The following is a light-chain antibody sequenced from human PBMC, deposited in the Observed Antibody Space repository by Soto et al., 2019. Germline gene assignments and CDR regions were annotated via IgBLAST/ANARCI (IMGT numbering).Light chain of an antibody. CDR3: QQYAGPPTT. CDR1: QSVSNY. V-gene: IGKV3D-20*01. CDR2: ETS. J-gene: IGKJ5*01. Sequence: EIVLTQSPATLSLSPGERATLSCRASQSVSNYLSWYQQKPGLAPRLLMYETSRRATGIPARFSGSGSGTDFTLTISRLEPEDFAVYFCQQYAGPPTTFGQGTRLEIK.